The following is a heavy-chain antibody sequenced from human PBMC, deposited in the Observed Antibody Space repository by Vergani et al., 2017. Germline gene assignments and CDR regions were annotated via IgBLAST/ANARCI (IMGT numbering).Heavy chain of an antibody. D-gene: IGHD4-11*01. CDR2: IDHTGRP. CDR3: ARVNTETNGHLYYYYYMDV. CDR1: GGSFTSYH. Sequence: QVQLQQWGGGLLKPSETLSLTCVVNGGSFTSYHWTWIRQSPGEGLEWVGDIDHTGRPDYNPSLKRRLTMSVDKSRNHFSLTLNSVTATDTAIYFCARVNTETNGHLYYYYYMDVWGQGTAVTVS. V-gene: IGHV4-34*01. J-gene: IGHJ6*03.